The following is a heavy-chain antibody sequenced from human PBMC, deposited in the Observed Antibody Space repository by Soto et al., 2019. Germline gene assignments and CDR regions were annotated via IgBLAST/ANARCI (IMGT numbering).Heavy chain of an antibody. D-gene: IGHD5-12*01. CDR3: ASQVATIIPYYYYMDV. V-gene: IGHV4-59*01. CDR2: IYYSGST. CDR1: GGSISGYY. Sequence: SETLSLTCTVSGGSISGYYWSWIRQPPGKGLEWIGYIYYSGSTNYNPSLKSRVTISVDTSKNQFSLKLSSVTAADTAVYYCASQVATIIPYYYYMDVWGKGTTVTVSS. J-gene: IGHJ6*03.